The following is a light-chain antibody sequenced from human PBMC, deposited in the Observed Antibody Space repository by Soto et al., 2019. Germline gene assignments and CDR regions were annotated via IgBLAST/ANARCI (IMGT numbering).Light chain of an antibody. CDR1: SSDVGGYNY. V-gene: IGLV2-8*01. CDR2: EVS. Sequence: QSALTQPASVSGSPGPSITISCTGTSSDVGGYNYVSWYQQHPGKAPKLMIYEVSKRPSGVPDRFSGSKSGNTASLTVSRLQAGDEADYYCNSYAGSNNWVFGGGTKLTVL. J-gene: IGLJ3*02. CDR3: NSYAGSNNWV.